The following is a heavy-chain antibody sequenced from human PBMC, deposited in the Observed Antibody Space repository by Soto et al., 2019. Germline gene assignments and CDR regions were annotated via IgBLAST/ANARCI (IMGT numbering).Heavy chain of an antibody. CDR1: GFTFSSYA. D-gene: IGHD3-9*01. J-gene: IGHJ6*03. CDR2: ISGSGGST. Sequence: GGSLRLSCAASGFTFSSYAMSWVRQAPGKGLEWVSAISGSGGSTYYADSVKGRFTISRDNSKNTLYLQMNSLRAEDTAVYYCAKGGNYDILTGGDYYMDVWGKGTTVTVSS. CDR3: AKGGNYDILTGGDYYMDV. V-gene: IGHV3-23*01.